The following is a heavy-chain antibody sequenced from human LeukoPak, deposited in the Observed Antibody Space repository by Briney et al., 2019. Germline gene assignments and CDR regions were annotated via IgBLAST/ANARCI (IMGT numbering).Heavy chain of an antibody. V-gene: IGHV3-23*01. Sequence: PGGSLRLSCAASGVTFSTYAMSWVRQAPGKGLEWVSVISGSGGRTYYADSVKGRFTISRDNSKNTLYLQMNSLRAEDTAVYYCARVQKGPDYWGQGTLVTVSS. J-gene: IGHJ4*02. CDR2: ISGSGGRT. CDR1: GVTFSTYA. CDR3: ARVQKGPDY.